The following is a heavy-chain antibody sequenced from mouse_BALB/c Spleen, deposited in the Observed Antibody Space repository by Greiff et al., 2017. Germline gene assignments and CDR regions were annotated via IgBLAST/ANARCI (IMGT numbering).Heavy chain of an antibody. Sequence: EVQLQESGPGLVKPSQSLSLTCTVTGYSITSDYAWNWIRQFPGNKLEWMGYISYSGSTSYNPSLKSRISITRDTSKNQFFLQLNSVTTEDTATYYCARSLYDGYCFAYWGQGTLVTVSA. D-gene: IGHD2-3*01. CDR1: GYSITSDYA. CDR3: ARSLYDGYCFAY. J-gene: IGHJ3*01. CDR2: ISYSGST. V-gene: IGHV3-2*02.